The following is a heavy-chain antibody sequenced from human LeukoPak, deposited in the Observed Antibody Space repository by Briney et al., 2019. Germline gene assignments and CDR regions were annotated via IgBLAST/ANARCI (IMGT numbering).Heavy chain of an antibody. CDR1: GFTFSDNY. V-gene: IGHV3-11*04. J-gene: IGHJ4*02. D-gene: IGHD1-20*01. CDR3: VTYAY. CDR2: ISPSGSTI. Sequence: GGSLRLSCAASGFTFSDNYMSWLRQAPGKGLEWISYISPSGSTIYYADSVKGRFTISRDNAKNSLYLQMNSLRAEDTALYHCVTYAYWGQGTLVTVSS.